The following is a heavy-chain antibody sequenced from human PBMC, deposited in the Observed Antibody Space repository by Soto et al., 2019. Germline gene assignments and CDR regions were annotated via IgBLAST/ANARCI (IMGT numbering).Heavy chain of an antibody. V-gene: IGHV1-8*01. Sequence: QVQLVQSGAEVKKPGASVKVSCKASGYTFTNYDINWVRQATGQGLEWMGWMNPNSGNTGYAQKFQGRVTMTRNTSISTAYMELSSLRYEDTAVYYCARPLRYCSSTSCQYYFDYWGQGTLVTVSS. CDR1: GYTFTNYD. D-gene: IGHD2-2*01. CDR2: MNPNSGNT. CDR3: ARPLRYCSSTSCQYYFDY. J-gene: IGHJ4*02.